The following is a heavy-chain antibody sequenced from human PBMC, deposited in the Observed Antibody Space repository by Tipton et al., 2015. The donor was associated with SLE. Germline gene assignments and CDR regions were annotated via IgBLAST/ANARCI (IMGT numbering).Heavy chain of an antibody. Sequence: QVQLVQSGAEVKEPGASVKVSCKASGYTFTDFYMHWVRQAPGQGLEWMGWIHPNSSVTVYAQRFQGRVTMTRDTSTSTAFMDLRNLRSDDGAIYYCAILAPTKQSPGYWGQGTLVTVSS. CDR1: GYTFTDFY. V-gene: IGHV1-2*02. J-gene: IGHJ4*02. D-gene: IGHD3-3*01. CDR3: AILAPTKQSPGY. CDR2: IHPNSSVT.